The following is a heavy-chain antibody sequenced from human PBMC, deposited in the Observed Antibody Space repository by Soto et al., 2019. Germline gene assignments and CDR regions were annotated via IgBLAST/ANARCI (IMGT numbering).Heavy chain of an antibody. CDR1: GFTFSSYS. D-gene: IGHD6-13*01. CDR3: ARDSLVGSSWYGSRSCMDV. Sequence: EVQLVESGGGLVKPGGSLRLSCAASGFTFSSYSMNWVRQAPGKGLEWVSSISSSSSYIYYADSVKGRFTISRDNAQNSLYLQMTSLRAEDTAVYYCARDSLVGSSWYGSRSCMDVWGQGSTVTVS. J-gene: IGHJ6*02. CDR2: ISSSSSYI. V-gene: IGHV3-21*06.